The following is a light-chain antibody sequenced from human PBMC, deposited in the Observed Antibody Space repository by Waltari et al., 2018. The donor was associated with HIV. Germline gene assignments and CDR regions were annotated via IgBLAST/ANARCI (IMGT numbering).Light chain of an antibody. CDR2: AAS. J-gene: IGKJ2*01. CDR3: QQSYTNPYT. CDR1: QFISRY. V-gene: IGKV1-39*01. Sequence: DIQMTQSPSSLSASVGDTVTITCRASQFISRYLSWYQQTPGNAPKLLIYAASTLQSVVPSRFSGSGAGTDFTLTISGLQSEDFATYYCQQSYTNPYTFGLGTQVDIK.